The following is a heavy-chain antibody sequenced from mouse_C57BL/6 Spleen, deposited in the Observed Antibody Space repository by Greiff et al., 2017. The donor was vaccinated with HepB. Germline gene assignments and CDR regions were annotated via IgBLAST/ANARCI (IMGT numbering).Heavy chain of an antibody. J-gene: IGHJ2*01. CDR3: ARRFPFYGSSYEGYFDY. V-gene: IGHV1-69*01. CDR2: IDPSDSYT. Sequence: QVQLQQPGAELVMPGASVKLSCKASGYTFTSYWMHWVKQRPGQGLEWIGEIDPSDSYTNYNQKFKGKSTLTVDKSSSTAYMQLSSLTSEDSAVYYCARRFPFYGSSYEGYFDYWGQGTTLTVSS. D-gene: IGHD1-1*01. CDR1: GYTFTSYW.